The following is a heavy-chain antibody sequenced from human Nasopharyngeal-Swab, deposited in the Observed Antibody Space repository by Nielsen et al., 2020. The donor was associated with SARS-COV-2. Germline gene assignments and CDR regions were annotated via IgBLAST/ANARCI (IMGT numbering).Heavy chain of an antibody. Sequence: GESLKISCAASGFTFSSYAMHWVRQAPGKGLEWVAVISYGGSNKYYADSVKGRFTISRDNSKNTLYLQMNSLRAEDTAVYYCARAAEYSSSVTPESTIISTPDFDYWGQGTLVTVSP. CDR3: ARAAEYSSSVTPESTIISTPDFDY. CDR2: ISYGGSNK. CDR1: GFTFSSYA. D-gene: IGHD6-6*01. V-gene: IGHV3-30-3*01. J-gene: IGHJ4*02.